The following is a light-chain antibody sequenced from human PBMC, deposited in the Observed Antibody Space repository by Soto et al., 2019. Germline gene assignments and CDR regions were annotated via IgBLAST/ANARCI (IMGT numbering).Light chain of an antibody. Sequence: SVLTQPASVYGSPGQSITISCTGTSSDVGGYNYVSWYQQHPGKAPKLMIYDVSNRPSGVSNRFSGSKSGNTASLTISGLQAEDEADYYCSSYTSSSTLWVFGTGTKVTVL. CDR2: DVS. CDR3: SSYTSSSTLWV. CDR1: SSDVGGYNY. J-gene: IGLJ1*01. V-gene: IGLV2-14*01.